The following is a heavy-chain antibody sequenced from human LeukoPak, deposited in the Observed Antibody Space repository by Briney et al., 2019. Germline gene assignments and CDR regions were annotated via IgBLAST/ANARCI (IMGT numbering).Heavy chain of an antibody. J-gene: IGHJ4*02. CDR2: ISGGGGST. CDR3: ARGTGY. CDR1: GFNFNDYA. V-gene: IGHV3-43*02. Sequence: GGSLRLSCATSGFNFNDYAMHWVRQAPGKGLEWVSLISGGGGSTYYADSVKGRFTISRDNSKNSLYLQMNSLRTEDTAFYYCARGTGYWGQGTLVTVSS.